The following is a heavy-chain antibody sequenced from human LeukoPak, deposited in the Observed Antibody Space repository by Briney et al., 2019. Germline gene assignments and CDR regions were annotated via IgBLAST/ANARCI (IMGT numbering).Heavy chain of an antibody. CDR2: ISAYNGNT. V-gene: IGHV1-18*01. CDR3: ARCITMVRGVTGYYYYDMDV. Sequence: ASVKVSCKASGYTFASYGISWARQAPGQGLEWMGWISAYNGNTNYAQKLQGRVTMTTDTSTSTAYMELRSLRSDDTAVYYCARCITMVRGVTGYYYYDMDVWGQGTTVTVSS. D-gene: IGHD3-10*01. J-gene: IGHJ6*02. CDR1: GYTFASYG.